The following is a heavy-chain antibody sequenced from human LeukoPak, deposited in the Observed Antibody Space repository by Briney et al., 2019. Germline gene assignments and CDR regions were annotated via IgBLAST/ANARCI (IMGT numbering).Heavy chain of an antibody. CDR2: SSSVGANT. CDR1: GFTLSNYW. J-gene: IGHJ6*03. V-gene: IGHV3-74*01. CDR3: ARGRATAVPHYYDYFMDV. D-gene: IGHD2-21*02. Sequence: GGSLTLSCAASGFTLSNYWMHWVRHGPGERLVRVSSSSSVGANTHYADSVRGRFTISRDNANNILSLHMNGLRADDAAVYFCARGRATAVPHYYDYFMDVWGTGTTVIVSS.